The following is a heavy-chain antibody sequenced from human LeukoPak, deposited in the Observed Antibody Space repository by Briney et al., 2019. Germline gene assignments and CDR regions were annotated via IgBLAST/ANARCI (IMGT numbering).Heavy chain of an antibody. CDR2: INPNSGGT. J-gene: IGHJ4*02. V-gene: IGHV1-2*02. CDR1: GYTFTSYG. Sequence: GASVKVSCKASGYTFTSYGISWVRQAPGQGLEWMGWINPNSGGTNYAQKFQGRVAMTRDTSISTAYMELSRLRSDDTAVYYCARRSILTGYYNVFDYWGQGTLVTVSS. CDR3: ARRSILTGYYNVFDY. D-gene: IGHD3-9*01.